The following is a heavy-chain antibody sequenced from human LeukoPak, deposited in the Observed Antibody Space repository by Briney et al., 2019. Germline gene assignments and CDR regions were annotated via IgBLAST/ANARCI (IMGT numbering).Heavy chain of an antibody. J-gene: IGHJ4*02. V-gene: IGHV4-38-2*02. D-gene: IGHD6-19*01. Sequence: SETLSLTCTVSGYSISSGYYWGWIRQPPGKGLEWIGSIYHSGSTFDNPSLKSRVTISVDTSKNQFSLKLSSVTAADTAVYYCACGYSSGYPDYWGQGTLVTVSS. CDR1: GYSISSGYY. CDR2: IYHSGST. CDR3: ACGYSSGYPDY.